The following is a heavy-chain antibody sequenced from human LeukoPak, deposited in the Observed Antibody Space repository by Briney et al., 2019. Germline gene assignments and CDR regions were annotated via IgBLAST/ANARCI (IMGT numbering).Heavy chain of an antibody. CDR2: IKRDGSEK. Sequence: GGSLRLSCAASGFTFTDYWMSWVRQAPGKGLEWVANIKRDGSEKYYVDSVKGRFTISRDNAKNSLYLQMNSLRAEDTAVYYCARDFQSSYWGQGTLVTVSS. CDR1: GFTFTDYW. V-gene: IGHV3-7*01. CDR3: ARDFQSSY. J-gene: IGHJ4*02.